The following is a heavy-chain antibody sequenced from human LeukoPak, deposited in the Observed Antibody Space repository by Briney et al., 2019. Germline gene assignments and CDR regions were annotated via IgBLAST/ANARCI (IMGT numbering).Heavy chain of an antibody. CDR3: ARVAARVSLDY. J-gene: IGHJ4*02. D-gene: IGHD2-15*01. V-gene: IGHV3-11*04. Sequence: GGSLRLSCAASGFTFSDYYMSWIRQAPGKGLEWVSYISSGGSTIYYADSVKGRFTISRDNSKNTLYLQMGSLRTEDMAVYYCARVAARVSLDYWGQGTLVTVSS. CDR1: GFTFSDYY. CDR2: ISSGGSTI.